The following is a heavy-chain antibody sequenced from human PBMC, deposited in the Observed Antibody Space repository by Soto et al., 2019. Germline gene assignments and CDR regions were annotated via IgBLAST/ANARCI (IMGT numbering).Heavy chain of an antibody. CDR3: ARRWWNGNYYYYYGMDV. Sequence: SETLSLTCTVSGGSISSSSYYWGWILQPPGKGLEWIVSIYYSGSTYYNPSLKSRVTISVDTSKNQFSLKLSSVPAADTAVYYCARRWWNGNYYYYYGMDVWGQGTTVTVSS. CDR1: GGSISSSSYY. CDR2: IYYSGST. V-gene: IGHV4-39*01. J-gene: IGHJ6*02. D-gene: IGHD1-1*01.